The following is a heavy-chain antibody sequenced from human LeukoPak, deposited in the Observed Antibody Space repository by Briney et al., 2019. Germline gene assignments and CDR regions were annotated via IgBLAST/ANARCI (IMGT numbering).Heavy chain of an antibody. D-gene: IGHD6-13*01. CDR3: ARGRIAAAAYFQH. Sequence: SETLSLTCAVDGGSFSGYYWSWIRQPSGKGLEWIGEINHSGSTNYNPSLKSRVTISVDTSKNQFSLKLSSVTAADTAVYYCARGRIAAAAYFQHWGQGTLVTVSS. J-gene: IGHJ1*01. CDR1: GGSFSGYY. V-gene: IGHV4-34*01. CDR2: INHSGST.